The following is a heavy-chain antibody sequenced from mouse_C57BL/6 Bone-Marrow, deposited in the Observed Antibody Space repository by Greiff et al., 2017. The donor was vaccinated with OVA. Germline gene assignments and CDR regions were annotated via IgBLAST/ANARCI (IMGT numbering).Heavy chain of an antibody. Sequence: EVQLQQSGPELVKPGASVKISCKASGYTFTDYYMNWVKQSHGKSLEWIGDINPNNGGTSYNQKFKGKATLTVDKSSSTAYMELRSLTSEDSAVYYCASEDFWYFDVWGTGTTVTVSS. V-gene: IGHV1-26*01. CDR1: GYTFTDYY. J-gene: IGHJ1*03. CDR2: INPNNGGT. CDR3: ASEDFWYFDV.